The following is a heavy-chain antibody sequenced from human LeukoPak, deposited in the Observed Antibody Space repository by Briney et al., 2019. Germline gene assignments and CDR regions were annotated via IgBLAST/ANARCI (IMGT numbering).Heavy chain of an antibody. J-gene: IGHJ1*01. V-gene: IGHV3-43*02. CDR2: ISGDGRST. CDR1: GFTFDDYA. CDR3: AKVYRYYDSSCQH. Sequence: GGSLRLSCAASGFTFDDYAMHWVRQAPGKGLEWVSPISGDGRSTYSADSVKGRFTISRDNSKNSLYLQMNSLRTEDTALYYCAKVYRYYDSSCQHWGQGTLVTVSS. D-gene: IGHD3-22*01.